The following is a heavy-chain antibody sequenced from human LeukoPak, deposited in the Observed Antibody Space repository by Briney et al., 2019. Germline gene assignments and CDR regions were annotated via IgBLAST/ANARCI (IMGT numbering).Heavy chain of an antibody. CDR1: GFTFNSYG. J-gene: IGHJ4*02. D-gene: IGHD4-23*01. V-gene: IGHV3-33*01. CDR3: ARDYPGGYFDY. Sequence: PGGSLRLSCTASGFTFNSYGMHWVRQAPGKGLEWVAVIWYDGSNKYYADSVKGRFTISRDNSKNTLYLQMNSLRAEDTAVYYCARDYPGGYFDYWGQGTLVTVSS. CDR2: IWYDGSNK.